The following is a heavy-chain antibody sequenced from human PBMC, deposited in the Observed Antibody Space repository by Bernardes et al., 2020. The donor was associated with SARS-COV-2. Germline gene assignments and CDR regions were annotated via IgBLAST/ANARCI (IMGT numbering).Heavy chain of an antibody. CDR1: GFTFSSYE. D-gene: IGHD3-22*01. V-gene: IGHV3-48*03. Sequence: GGSLRLSCAASGFTFSSYEMNWVRQAPGKGLEWVSYISSSGSTIYYADSVKGRFTISRDNAKNSLYLQMNSLRAEDTAVYYCAPEYDSSSPHTHAFDIWGQGTMVTVSS. CDR3: APEYDSSSPHTHAFDI. J-gene: IGHJ3*02. CDR2: ISSSGSTI.